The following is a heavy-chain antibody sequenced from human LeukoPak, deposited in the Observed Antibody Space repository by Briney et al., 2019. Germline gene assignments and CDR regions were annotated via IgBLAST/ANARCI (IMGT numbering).Heavy chain of an antibody. CDR1: GYTFTSYA. CDR2: INTNTGNP. Sequence: ASVKVSCKASGYTFTSYAMNWVRQAPGQGLEWMGWINTNTGNPTYAQGFTGRFVFSLDTSVSTAYLQISSLKAEDTAVYYCARAASYYYDSSGYPKYYFDYWGQGTLVTVSS. V-gene: IGHV7-4-1*02. D-gene: IGHD3-22*01. CDR3: ARAASYYYDSSGYPKYYFDY. J-gene: IGHJ4*02.